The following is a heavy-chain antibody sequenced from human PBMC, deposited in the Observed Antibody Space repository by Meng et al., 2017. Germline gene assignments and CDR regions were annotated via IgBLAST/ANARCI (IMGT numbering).Heavy chain of an antibody. Sequence: QGLLVQSGAAFKNPCSTWKVSLNASGDTFSSYTSSGVRPAPGQGLELMGSIIPILCLAHYAQKFQGRVTITADKSTSTAYMELSSLRSEDTAVYYCARVISYYFDYWGQGTLVTVSS. CDR1: GDTFSSYT. V-gene: IGHV1-69*02. CDR3: ARVISYYFDY. J-gene: IGHJ4*02. CDR2: IIPILCLA.